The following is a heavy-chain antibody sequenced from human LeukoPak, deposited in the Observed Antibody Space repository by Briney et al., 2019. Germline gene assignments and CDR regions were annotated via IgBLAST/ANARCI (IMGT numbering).Heavy chain of an antibody. CDR1: GGSISSGGYY. Sequence: PSETLSLTCTVSGGSISSGGYYWSWLRQHPGKGLEWIGYICYSGSTYYNPSLKSRVTISVDTSKNQFSLKLSSVTAADTAVYYCARAYAGVLWFGELPPDFDYWGQGTLVTVSS. CDR3: ARAYAGVLWFGELPPDFDY. J-gene: IGHJ4*02. V-gene: IGHV4-31*03. CDR2: ICYSGST. D-gene: IGHD3-10*01.